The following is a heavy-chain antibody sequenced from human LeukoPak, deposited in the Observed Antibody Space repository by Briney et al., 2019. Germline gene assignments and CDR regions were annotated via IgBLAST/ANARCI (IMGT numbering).Heavy chain of an antibody. D-gene: IGHD3-10*01. J-gene: IGHJ4*02. Sequence: SETLSLTCAVYGGSFSGYYWSWIRQPPGKGLEWIGEINHSGSTNYNPSLKSRVTISVDTSKNQFSLKLSSVTAADTAVYYCASTTMVRGVTQYFDYWGQGTLVTVSS. CDR3: ASTTMVRGVTQYFDY. V-gene: IGHV4-34*01. CDR1: GGSFSGYY. CDR2: INHSGST.